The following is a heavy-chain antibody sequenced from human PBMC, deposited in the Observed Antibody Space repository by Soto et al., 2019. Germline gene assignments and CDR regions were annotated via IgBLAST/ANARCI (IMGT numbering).Heavy chain of an antibody. V-gene: IGHV1-18*01. D-gene: IGHD6-13*01. CDR2: ISAYNGNT. CDR1: GYTFTSYG. J-gene: IGHJ3*02. Sequence: ASVKVSCKASGYTFTSYGISWVRQAPGQGLEWMGWISAYNGNTNYAQKLQGRVTMTTDTSTSTAYMELRSLRSDDTAVYYCARGFFQQQLVHSDAFDIWGQGTMVTVSS. CDR3: ARGFFQQQLVHSDAFDI.